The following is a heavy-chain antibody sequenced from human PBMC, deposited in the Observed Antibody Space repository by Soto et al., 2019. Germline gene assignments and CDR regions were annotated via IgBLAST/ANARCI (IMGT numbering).Heavy chain of an antibody. Sequence: NPSETLSLTCAVYGGSFSGYYWSWIRQPPGKGLEWIGEINHSGSTNYNPSLKSRVTISVDTSKNQFSLKLSSVTAADTAVYYCAGRGAGQQLVRGFDYRGHVPFVPVS. V-gene: IGHV4-34*01. CDR3: AGRGAGQQLVRGFDY. CDR2: INHSGST. J-gene: IGHJ4*01. D-gene: IGHD6-13*01. CDR1: GGSFSGYY.